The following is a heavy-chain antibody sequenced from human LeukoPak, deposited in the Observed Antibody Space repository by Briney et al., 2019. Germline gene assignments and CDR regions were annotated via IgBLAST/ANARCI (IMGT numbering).Heavy chain of an antibody. J-gene: IGHJ4*02. CDR1: GFTFSSYG. V-gene: IGHV3-30*18. D-gene: IGHD1-26*01. CDR2: ISYDGSNK. Sequence: PGGSLRLSCAASGFTFSSYGMHWVRQAPGKGLEWVAVISYDGSNKYYADSVKGRFTISRDNSKNTLYLQMNSLRAEDTAVYYCAKESVVVGDYYFDYWGQGTLVTVSS. CDR3: AKESVVVGDYYFDY.